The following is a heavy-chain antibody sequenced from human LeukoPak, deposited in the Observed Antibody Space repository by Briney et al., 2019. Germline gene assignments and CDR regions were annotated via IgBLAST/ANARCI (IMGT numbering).Heavy chain of an antibody. J-gene: IGHJ3*02. Sequence: GGSLRLSCAASGFTFSSYAMSWVRQAPGKGLEWVSGISDSGGSTYYADSVKGRFTVSRDNSKNTLFVQMTSLRAEDTAIYYCAKAGTFIAVTGRGNAFDIWGQGTAVTVSS. D-gene: IGHD6-19*01. CDR3: AKAGTFIAVTGRGNAFDI. CDR2: ISDSGGST. CDR1: GFTFSSYA. V-gene: IGHV3-23*01.